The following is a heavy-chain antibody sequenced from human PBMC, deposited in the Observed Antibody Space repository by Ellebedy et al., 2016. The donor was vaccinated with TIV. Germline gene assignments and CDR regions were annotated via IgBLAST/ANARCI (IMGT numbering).Heavy chain of an antibody. V-gene: IGHV3-23*01. D-gene: IGHD1-26*01. CDR3: AKDLGIERQWGFDY. CDR2: ISRNGGGT. CDR1: GFTFSIYA. J-gene: IGHJ4*02. Sequence: GESLKISCAASGFTFSIYAMGWVRQAPGKGLEWVSTISRNGGGTYYAGSVEGRFTISRDNSNNTLWLQMSRLRAEDTARYFCAKDLGIERQWGFDYWGQGTLVTVSS.